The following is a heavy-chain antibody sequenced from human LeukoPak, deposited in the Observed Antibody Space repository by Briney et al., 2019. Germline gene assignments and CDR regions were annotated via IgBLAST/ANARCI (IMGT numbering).Heavy chain of an antibody. V-gene: IGHV3-7*01. CDR3: ARVDPPLYYFDY. Sequence: GGSLRHSRAASVFTFSSSWMSGVRPAPGKGVEWVANIKQDGREKYYVDSVKGRFTISRDNAKNSLYLQMNSLRAEDTAVYFCARVDPPLYYFDYWGQGTLVTVSS. CDR1: VFTFSSSW. CDR2: IKQDGREK. J-gene: IGHJ4*02. D-gene: IGHD3-10*01.